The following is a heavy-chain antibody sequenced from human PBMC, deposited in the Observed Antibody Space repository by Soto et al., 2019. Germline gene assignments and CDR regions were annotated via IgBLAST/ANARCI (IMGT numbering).Heavy chain of an antibody. CDR2: IYHSGSA. J-gene: IGHJ4*02. V-gene: IGHV4-39*01. D-gene: IGHD1-7*01. Sequence: QLQLQESGPGLVKPSETLSLTCSVSGGSITSSSYYWAWIRQPSGKGLEWIGSIYHSGSAYYNASLKSRITIPVDTSRNQFSLEMRSVPAADTAVYYCASLWNYAYFDSWGQGTLVTVSS. CDR1: GGSITSSSYY. CDR3: ASLWNYAYFDS.